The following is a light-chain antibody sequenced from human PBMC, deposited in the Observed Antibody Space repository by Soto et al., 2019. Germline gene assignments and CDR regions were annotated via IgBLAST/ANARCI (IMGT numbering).Light chain of an antibody. J-gene: IGKJ1*01. CDR1: QSISTW. Sequence: DIQMSQSPSTLSASVGGRVTITCRASQSISTWLAWYQQKPGRAPKLLIYDASNLEAGVPSRFSGSGSGTEFTLTISSLQPDDFATYYCQQYNSYSWTSGQGTKVDIK. CDR2: DAS. CDR3: QQYNSYSWT. V-gene: IGKV1-5*01.